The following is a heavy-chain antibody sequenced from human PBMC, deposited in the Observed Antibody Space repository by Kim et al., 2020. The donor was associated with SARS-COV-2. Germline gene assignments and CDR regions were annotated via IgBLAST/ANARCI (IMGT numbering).Heavy chain of an antibody. V-gene: IGHV3-15*01. CDR2: IKSKTDGGTT. CDR1: GFTFSNAW. Sequence: GGSLRLSCAASGFTFSNAWMSWVRQAPGKGLEWVGRIKSKTDGGTTDYAAPVKGRFTISRDDSKNTLCLQMNSLKTEATAVYYCTTGPYGDYYYYYGMYVWGQGTTFTVSS. CDR3: TTGPYGDYYYYYGMYV. D-gene: IGHD4-17*01. J-gene: IGHJ6*02.